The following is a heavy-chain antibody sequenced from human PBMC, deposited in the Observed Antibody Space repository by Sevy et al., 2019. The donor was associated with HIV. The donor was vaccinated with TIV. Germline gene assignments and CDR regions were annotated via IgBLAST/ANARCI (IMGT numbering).Heavy chain of an antibody. CDR1: GFTFSDYY. V-gene: IGHV3-11*01. CDR3: ARDRATYCSSTSCFPTHFDY. CDR2: ISSSGSTI. Sequence: GGFLRLSCAASGFTFSDYYMSWIRQAPGKGLEWVSYISSSGSTIYYADSVKGRFTISRDNAKNSLYLQMNSLRAEDTAVYYCARDRATYCSSTSCFPTHFDYWGQGTLVTVSS. J-gene: IGHJ4*02. D-gene: IGHD2-2*01.